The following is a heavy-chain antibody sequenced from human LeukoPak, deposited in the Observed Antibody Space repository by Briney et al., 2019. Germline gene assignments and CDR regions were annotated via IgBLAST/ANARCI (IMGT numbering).Heavy chain of an antibody. Sequence: SETLSLTCTVSGGSISSYYWSWIRQPPGKGLEWIGYIYYSGSTNYNPSLKSRVTMSVDTSKNQFSLKLSSVTAADTAVYYCARGGVSVYDFWSGYYDYYYYGMDVWGQGTTVTVSS. CDR3: ARGGVSVYDFWSGYYDYYYYGMDV. J-gene: IGHJ6*02. D-gene: IGHD3-3*01. CDR2: IYYSGST. CDR1: GGSISSYY. V-gene: IGHV4-59*12.